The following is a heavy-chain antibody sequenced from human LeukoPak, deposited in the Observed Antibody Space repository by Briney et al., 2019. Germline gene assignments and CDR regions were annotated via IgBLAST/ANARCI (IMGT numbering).Heavy chain of an antibody. Sequence: ASVKVSCKASGYIFTSYYMHWVRQAPGQGLEWMGIINPSGGDTRYAQKFQGRVTITRNTSISTAYMELSSLRSEDTAVYYCARAEYSSSWYYPWGQGALVTVSS. J-gene: IGHJ5*02. V-gene: IGHV1-46*01. CDR3: ARAEYSSSWYYP. D-gene: IGHD6-13*01. CDR1: GYIFTSYY. CDR2: INPSGGDT.